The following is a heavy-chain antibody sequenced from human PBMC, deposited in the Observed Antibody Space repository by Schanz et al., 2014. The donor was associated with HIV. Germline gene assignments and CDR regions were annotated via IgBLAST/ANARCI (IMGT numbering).Heavy chain of an antibody. CDR3: ARDLVDSSTWYDAFDI. CDR2: INPNSGGT. D-gene: IGHD6-13*01. Sequence: QVQLVQSGAEVKKPGASVKVSCKASGYTFTAYYIHWVRQAPGQGLEWMGWINPNSGGTNSAQKFRGRVTMAKDTSISTAYMEVRSLRSDDTALYFCARDLVDSSTWYDAFDIWGQGTKVTVSS. CDR1: GYTFTAYY. V-gene: IGHV1-2*02. J-gene: IGHJ3*02.